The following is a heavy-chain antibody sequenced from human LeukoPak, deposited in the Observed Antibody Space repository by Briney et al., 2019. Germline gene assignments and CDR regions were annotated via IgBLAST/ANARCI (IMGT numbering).Heavy chain of an antibody. Sequence: PGRSLRLSCAASGFTFSSYAMHWVRQAPGKGLEWVAVISYDGSNKYYADSVKGRFTISRDNSKNTLYLQMNSLRAEDTAVYYCARDVAEDLEWLLPGPYFDYWGQGTLVTVSS. D-gene: IGHD3-3*01. CDR3: ARDVAEDLEWLLPGPYFDY. CDR2: ISYDGSNK. J-gene: IGHJ4*02. V-gene: IGHV3-30-3*01. CDR1: GFTFSSYA.